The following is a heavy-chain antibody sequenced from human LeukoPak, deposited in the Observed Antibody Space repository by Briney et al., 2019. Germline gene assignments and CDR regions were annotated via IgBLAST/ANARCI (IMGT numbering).Heavy chain of an antibody. Sequence: GGSLRLSCAASGFTFDDYGMSWVRQAPGKGLEWVAGINWNGDNTNYADSLKGRFTISRDNAKNSLYLQMNSLRAADTALYYCARGSTHYDVLTGYHYYFDYWGQGTLVTVSS. J-gene: IGHJ4*02. CDR3: ARGSTHYDVLTGYHYYFDY. D-gene: IGHD3-9*01. CDR1: GFTFDDYG. V-gene: IGHV3-20*04. CDR2: INWNGDNT.